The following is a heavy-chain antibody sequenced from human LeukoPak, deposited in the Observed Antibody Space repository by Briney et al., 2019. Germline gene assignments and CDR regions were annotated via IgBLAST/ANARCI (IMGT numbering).Heavy chain of an antibody. Sequence: GGSLRLSCAASGFTFSSYAMSWVRQAPGKGLEWISVIYSGGSTYYADSVKGRFTISRDDSKNTLYLQMNSLRAEDTAIYYCARAQWRTYSYYYMGVWGKGTTVTVSS. J-gene: IGHJ6*03. CDR2: IYSGGST. CDR3: ARAQWRTYSYYYMGV. CDR1: GFTFSSYA. D-gene: IGHD6-19*01. V-gene: IGHV3-53*01.